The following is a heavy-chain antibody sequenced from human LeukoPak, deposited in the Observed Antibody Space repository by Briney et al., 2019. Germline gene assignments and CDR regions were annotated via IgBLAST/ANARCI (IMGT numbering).Heavy chain of an antibody. CDR3: ARQSDSSGFDAFDI. J-gene: IGHJ3*02. CDR2: IYPGDSDT. D-gene: IGHD6-19*01. CDR1: GYRFTSYW. V-gene: IGHV5-51*01. Sequence: GESLKISCKGSGYRFTSYWIGWGRRMPGKGLEWMGIIYPGDSDTRYSPSFQGQVTISADKSISTAYLQWSSLKASDTAMYYCARQSDSSGFDAFDIWGQGTMVTVSS.